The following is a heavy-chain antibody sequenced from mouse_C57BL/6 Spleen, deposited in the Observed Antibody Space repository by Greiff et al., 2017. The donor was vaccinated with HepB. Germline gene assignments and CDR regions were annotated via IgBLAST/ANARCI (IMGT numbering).Heavy chain of an antibody. Sequence: EVKLQESGAELVRPGASVKLSCTASGFNIKDDYMHWVKQRPEQGLEWIGWIDPENGDTEYASKFQGKATITADTSSNTAYLQLSSLTSEDTAVYYWTTRGSYGSSPYYYARDYWGKGTSVTVSS. D-gene: IGHD1-1*01. CDR2: IDPENGDT. CDR3: TTRGSYGSSPYYYARDY. V-gene: IGHV14-4*01. J-gene: IGHJ4*01. CDR1: GFNIKDDY.